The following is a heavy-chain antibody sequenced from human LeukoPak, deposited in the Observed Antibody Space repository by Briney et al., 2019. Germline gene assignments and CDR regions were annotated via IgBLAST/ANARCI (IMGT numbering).Heavy chain of an antibody. CDR1: GGSIKSYY. D-gene: IGHD3/OR15-3a*01. V-gene: IGHV4-59*01. J-gene: IGHJ4*02. CDR3: ARYEEFSTGYLASSPRHYFDH. CDR2: IYYTGST. Sequence: SETLSLTCTVSGGSIKSYYWSWLRQPPVKGLECIGHIYYTGSTYYKPSLESRVTISVDMAKNQISLKLSSVTAADTAVYYCARYEEFSTGYLASSPRHYFDHWGQGTLVTVSS.